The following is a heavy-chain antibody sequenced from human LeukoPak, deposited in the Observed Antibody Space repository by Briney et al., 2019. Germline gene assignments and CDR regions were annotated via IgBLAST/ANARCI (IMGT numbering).Heavy chain of an antibody. CDR1: GFAFSSYG. CDR2: IHYDSSTE. CDR3: ANNRWLQSGYSDY. J-gene: IGHJ4*02. Sequence: PGGSLRLSCAASGFAFSSYGMHWVRQAPGKGLEWVAYIHYDSSTEDYADSVKGRFTISRDNSKNTLFLQMNNLRAEDTAVYYCANNRWLQSGYSDYWGQGTLVTVSS. V-gene: IGHV3-30*02. D-gene: IGHD5-24*01.